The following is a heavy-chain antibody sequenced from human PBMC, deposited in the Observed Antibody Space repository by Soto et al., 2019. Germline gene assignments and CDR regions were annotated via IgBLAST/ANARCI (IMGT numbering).Heavy chain of an antibody. CDR1: GFTFSSYA. D-gene: IGHD3-22*01. CDR3: ARGGGNGYYDSSGYYYSGFDY. CDR2: ISYDGSNK. V-gene: IGHV3-30-3*01. J-gene: IGHJ4*02. Sequence: QVQLVESGGGVVQPGRSLRLSCTASGFTFSSYAMHWVRQAPGNGLEWVAVISYDGSNKYYADSVKGRFTISRDNSKNTLYLQMNSLRAEDTAVYYCARGGGNGYYDSSGYYYSGFDYWGQGTLVTVSS.